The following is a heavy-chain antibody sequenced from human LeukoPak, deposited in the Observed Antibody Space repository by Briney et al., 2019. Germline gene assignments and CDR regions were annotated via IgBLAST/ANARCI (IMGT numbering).Heavy chain of an antibody. CDR3: ARDHGSTSFYYFDY. CDR2: IYHSGST. Sequence: SGTLSLTCAVSGGSISSSNWWSWVRQPPGKGLEWIGEIYHSGSTNYNPSLKSRVTISVDKSKNQFSLKLSSVTAADTAVYYCARDHGSTSFYYFDYWGQGTLVTVSS. CDR1: GGSISSSNW. J-gene: IGHJ4*02. D-gene: IGHD2-2*01. V-gene: IGHV4-4*02.